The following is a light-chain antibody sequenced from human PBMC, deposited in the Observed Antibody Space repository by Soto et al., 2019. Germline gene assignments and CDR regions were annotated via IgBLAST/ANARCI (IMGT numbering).Light chain of an antibody. Sequence: QSALTQPPSASGSPGQSVTISCTGTSSDVGGYNFVSWYQQHPGKAHKLMIYEVSKRPSGVPDRFSGSKSGNTASLTVSGLQAEDEGDYYCCSYAGSNKLAVFGTGTKLTVL. CDR1: SSDVGGYNF. V-gene: IGLV2-8*01. J-gene: IGLJ1*01. CDR2: EVS. CDR3: CSYAGSNKLAV.